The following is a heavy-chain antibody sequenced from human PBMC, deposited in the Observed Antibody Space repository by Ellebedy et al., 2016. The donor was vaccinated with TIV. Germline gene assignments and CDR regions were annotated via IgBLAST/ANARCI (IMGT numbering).Heavy chain of an antibody. CDR3: ARGRSFN. CDR2: IKHDGSEK. D-gene: IGHD3-10*01. J-gene: IGHJ4*02. Sequence: GESLKISCAASGFTFTSYWMAWVRQAPGKGLEWVANIKHDGSEKYYVDSVKGRFTISRDNAKNSLYLQMNSLRAEDTAVYYCARGRSFNWGQGTLVTVSS. CDR1: GFTFTSYW. V-gene: IGHV3-7*03.